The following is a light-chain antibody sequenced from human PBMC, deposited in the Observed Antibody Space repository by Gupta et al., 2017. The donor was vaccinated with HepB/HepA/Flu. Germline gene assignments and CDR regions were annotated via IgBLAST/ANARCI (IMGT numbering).Light chain of an antibody. V-gene: IGLV1-44*01. CDR3: AAWDDSKKGNEF. CDR2: SNK. CDR1: SFNIGNNA. Sequence: QSVLTQPPSASGTPGQMFPISCSGSSFNIGNNAVNWYQQLPGRDPKLLIYSNKQRPSGVPDRFSGDTYCASASLVISGRQYEDEADEYCAAWDDSKKGNEFLGTGTKVTVL. J-gene: IGLJ1*01.